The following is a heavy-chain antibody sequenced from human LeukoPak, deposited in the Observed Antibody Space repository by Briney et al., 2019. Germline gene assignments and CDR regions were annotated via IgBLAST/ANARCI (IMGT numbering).Heavy chain of an antibody. D-gene: IGHD2-21*02. CDR2: IVPILGIP. Sequence: SVKVSCKASGGTFSSYAISWVRQAPGPGLEWMGRIVPILGIPNYAHKFQGRVTITADKSTTTAYMELSSLRSEDTAVYYCATEAIVVVTARDYWYFDLWGRGTLVTVSS. CDR3: ATEAIVVVTARDYWYFDL. V-gene: IGHV1-69*04. J-gene: IGHJ2*01. CDR1: GGTFSSYA.